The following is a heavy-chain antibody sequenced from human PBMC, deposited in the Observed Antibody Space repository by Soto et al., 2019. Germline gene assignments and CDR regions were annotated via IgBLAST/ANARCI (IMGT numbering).Heavy chain of an antibody. J-gene: IGHJ4*02. CDR1: GFSLSNARMG. V-gene: IGHV2-26*01. Sequence: QVTLKESGPVLVKPTETLTLTCTVSGFSLSNARMGVSWIRQPPGKALEWLAHIFSNDEKSYSTSLKSRLTISKDTSKSQVVLTMTNMDPVDTATYYCARTNYDYIWGSYRYPFDYWGQGTLVTVSS. CDR3: ARTNYDYIWGSYRYPFDY. CDR2: IFSNDEK. D-gene: IGHD3-16*02.